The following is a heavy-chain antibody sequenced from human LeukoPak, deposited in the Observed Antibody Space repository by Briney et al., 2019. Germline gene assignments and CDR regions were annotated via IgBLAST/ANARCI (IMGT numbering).Heavy chain of an antibody. J-gene: IGHJ5*02. CDR2: IHYSGST. Sequence: SETLSLTCAVSDDSISSTDHYWAWIRQPPGKGLELIGSIHYSGSTYSNPSLKSRVTMFVDTSRNHFSLQLTSVSAADTAIYYCAGHLLRLGDPLLNWFDPWGQGTRVTVSS. CDR3: AGHLLRLGDPLLNWFDP. V-gene: IGHV4-39*01. CDR1: DDSISSTDHY. D-gene: IGHD3-16*01.